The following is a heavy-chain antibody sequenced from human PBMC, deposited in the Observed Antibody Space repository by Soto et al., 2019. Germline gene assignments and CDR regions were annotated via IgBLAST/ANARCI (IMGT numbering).Heavy chain of an antibody. CDR2: IYPDDSDT. CDR3: ARPSRASSNSDTHYFDY. CDR1: GYRFTRYW. V-gene: IGHV5-51*01. J-gene: IGHJ4*02. D-gene: IGHD6-13*01. Sequence: PGESRKISCKGSGYRFTRYWIGWVRQIPGKGLEWMGIIYPDDSDTRYSPSFQGQITISAHKSISTAYLQWSSLKASDTAMYYCARPSRASSNSDTHYFDYWGQGTLVTVSS.